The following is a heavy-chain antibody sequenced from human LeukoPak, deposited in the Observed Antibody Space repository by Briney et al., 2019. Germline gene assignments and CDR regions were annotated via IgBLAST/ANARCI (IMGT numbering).Heavy chain of an antibody. Sequence: GESLKISCKGSGYIFTSYWIAWVRQMPGKGLEWMGIIYPGDSDTRYSPSFQGQVTISADKSISTAYLQWSSLKASDTAMYYCARDVGGIGYYNPGGYWGQGTLVTVSS. V-gene: IGHV5-51*01. CDR2: IYPGDSDT. CDR3: ARDVGGIGYYNPGGY. CDR1: GYIFTSYW. J-gene: IGHJ4*02. D-gene: IGHD3-22*01.